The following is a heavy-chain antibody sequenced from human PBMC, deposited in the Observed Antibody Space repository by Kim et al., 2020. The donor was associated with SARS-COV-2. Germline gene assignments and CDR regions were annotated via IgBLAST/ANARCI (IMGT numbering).Heavy chain of an antibody. CDR3: AKINYYDSSGYPN. D-gene: IGHD3-22*01. V-gene: IGHV3-23*01. J-gene: IGHJ4*02. Sequence: YEDSVKGRLTTARDNSKNTLYLQMNSLRAEDTAVYYCAKINYYDSSGYPNWGQGTLVTVSS.